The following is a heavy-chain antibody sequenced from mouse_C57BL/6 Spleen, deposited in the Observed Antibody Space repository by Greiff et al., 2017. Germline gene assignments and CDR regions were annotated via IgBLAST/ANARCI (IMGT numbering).Heavy chain of an antibody. Sequence: QVQLQQSGAELARPGASVKLSCTASGYTFTSYGISWVKQRTGQGLEWLGEIYPRSGNTYYNGKFKGKATLTADNSSSTAYMELRSLTSEDSAVDFCARGELRLRGFFDYWGQGTTLTVSS. CDR3: ARGELRLRGFFDY. CDR1: GYTFTSYG. D-gene: IGHD3-2*02. V-gene: IGHV1-81*01. CDR2: IYPRSGNT. J-gene: IGHJ2*01.